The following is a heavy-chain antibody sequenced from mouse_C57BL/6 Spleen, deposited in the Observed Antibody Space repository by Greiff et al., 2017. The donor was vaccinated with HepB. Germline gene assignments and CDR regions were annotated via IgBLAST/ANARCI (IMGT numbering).Heavy chain of an antibody. CDR2: IYPGSGST. CDR1: GYTFTSYW. D-gene: IGHD1-1*01. CDR3: ARLGAVGYYDSGQFAY. J-gene: IGHJ3*01. Sequence: VQLQQPGAELVKPGASVKMSCKASGYTFTSYWITWVKQRPGQGLEWIGDIYPGSGSTNYNEKFKSKATLTVDTSSSTAYMQLSSLTSEDSAVYYGARLGAVGYYDSGQFAYWGQGTLVTVSA. V-gene: IGHV1-55*01.